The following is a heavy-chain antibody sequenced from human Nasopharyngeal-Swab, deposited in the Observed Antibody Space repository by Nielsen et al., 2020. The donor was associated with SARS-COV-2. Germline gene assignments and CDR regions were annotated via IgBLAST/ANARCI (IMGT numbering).Heavy chain of an antibody. CDR2: IYYSGST. CDR3: ARYRSANDYVWGSYRYNDAFDI. CDR1: GGSISSYY. Sequence: GSLRLSCTVSGGSISSYYWSWIRQPPGKGLEWIGYIYYSGSTNYNPSLKSRVTISVDTSKNQFSLKLSSVTAADTAVYYCARYRSANDYVWGSYRYNDAFDIWGQGTMVTVSS. D-gene: IGHD3-16*02. J-gene: IGHJ3*02. V-gene: IGHV4-59*13.